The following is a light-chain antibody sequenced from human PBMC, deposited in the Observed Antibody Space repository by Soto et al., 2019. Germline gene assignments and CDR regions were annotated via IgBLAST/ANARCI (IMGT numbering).Light chain of an antibody. CDR1: QSVSSN. CDR2: DAS. CDR3: QQRSDWPPIT. Sequence: ETVVTQSPATLSVSPGEGVTLSCRASQSVSSNLAWYQQRPGQSPRLLIYDASNRATGIPARFSGSGSGTDFTLTISSLEPEDFAVYYCQQRSDWPPITFGQGTRLEIK. J-gene: IGKJ5*01. V-gene: IGKV3-11*01.